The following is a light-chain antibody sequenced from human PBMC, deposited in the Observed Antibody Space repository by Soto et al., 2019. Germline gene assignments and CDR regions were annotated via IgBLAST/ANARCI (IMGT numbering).Light chain of an antibody. J-gene: IGKJ4*01. CDR1: QTVSRN. V-gene: IGKV3-15*01. CDR3: QQYAHSPLT. Sequence: EVVMTQSPATLSVSPGEGATLSCRASQTVSRNLAWYQQRPGQAPRLLIYDVFTRAAGIPARFSGSGSGTDFTLTISRLEPEDFAVFYCQQYAHSPLTFGGGTKVDI. CDR2: DVF.